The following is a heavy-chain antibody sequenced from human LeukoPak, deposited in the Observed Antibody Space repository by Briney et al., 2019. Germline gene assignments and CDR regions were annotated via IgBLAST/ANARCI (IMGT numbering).Heavy chain of an antibody. CDR3: AKNQGQWLVPVDY. Sequence: GGSLRLSCAASGFIFSDYEMNWVRQAPGKGLEWVSSMSGSGGSTYYADSVKGRFTISRDNSKNTLYLQMNNLRAEDTALYYCAKNQGQWLVPVDYWGQGTLVTVSS. D-gene: IGHD6-19*01. CDR1: GFIFSDYE. V-gene: IGHV3-23*01. CDR2: MSGSGGST. J-gene: IGHJ4*02.